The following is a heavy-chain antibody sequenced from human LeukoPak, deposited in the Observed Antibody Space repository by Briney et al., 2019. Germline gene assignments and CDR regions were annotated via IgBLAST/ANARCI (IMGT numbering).Heavy chain of an antibody. CDR1: VFIFNSYW. Sequence: PGGSLRLSCAPSVFIFNSYWMHWVRQAPGKGLVWVSHINGDERSTTYADSVKGRFTISRDNAKNTLYLEMNSLRAEDTAVYYWARARRSGGDVFDIWGQGTMVTVSS. J-gene: IGHJ3*02. V-gene: IGHV3-74*03. CDR2: INGDERST. CDR3: ARARRSGGDVFDI. D-gene: IGHD2-15*01.